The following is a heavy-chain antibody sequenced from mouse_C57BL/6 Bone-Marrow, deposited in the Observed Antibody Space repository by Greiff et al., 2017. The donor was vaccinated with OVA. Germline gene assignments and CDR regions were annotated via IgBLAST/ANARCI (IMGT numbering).Heavy chain of an antibody. CDR3: ARDPRTGFAY. CDR2: ISDGGSYT. CDR1: GFTFSSYA. J-gene: IGHJ3*01. Sequence: EVKLVESGGGLVKPGGSLKLSCAASGFTFSSYAMSWVRQTPEKRLEWVATISDGGSYTYYPDNVKGRFTISRDNAKNNLYLQMSHLKSEDTAMYYCARDPRTGFAYWGQGTLVTVSA. V-gene: IGHV5-4*01.